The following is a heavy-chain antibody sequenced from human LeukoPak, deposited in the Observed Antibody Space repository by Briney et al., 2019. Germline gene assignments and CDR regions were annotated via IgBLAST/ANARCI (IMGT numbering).Heavy chain of an antibody. CDR2: IIPIFGTA. CDR1: GGTFSSYA. Sequence: ASVKVSCKASGGTFSSYAISWVRQAPGQGLEWMGRIIPIFGTANYAQKFQGRVTITTDESTSTAYMELSSLRSGDTAVYYCARGGVVGATTGDYWGQGTLVTVSS. D-gene: IGHD1-26*01. CDR3: ARGGVVGATTGDY. V-gene: IGHV1-69*05. J-gene: IGHJ4*02.